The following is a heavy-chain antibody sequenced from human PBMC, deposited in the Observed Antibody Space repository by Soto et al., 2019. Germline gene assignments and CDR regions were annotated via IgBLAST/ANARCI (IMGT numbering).Heavy chain of an antibody. J-gene: IGHJ6*02. CDR1: GFTFSSYW. CDR3: ASQWVGRGYSYRRRYCGGGCPLLDYGMDV. CDR2: IKQDGSAK. V-gene: IGHV3-7*03. Sequence: GGSLRLSCAASGFTFSSYWMSWVRQAPGKGLEWVANIKQDGSAKYYVDSVKGRFTISRDNAKNSLYLQMNSLRAEDTAVYYCASQWVGRGYSYRRRYCGGGCPLLDYGMDVWGHGTTVTVSS. D-gene: IGHD2-21*02.